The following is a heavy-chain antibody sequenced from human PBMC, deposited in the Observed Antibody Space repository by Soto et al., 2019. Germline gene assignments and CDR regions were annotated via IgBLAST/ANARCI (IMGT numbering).Heavy chain of an antibody. CDR3: ARRWELEGPAFDI. CDR2: VSYDGSNK. J-gene: IGHJ3*02. D-gene: IGHD1-26*01. CDR1: GFTFSSYA. Sequence: GGSLRLSCAASGFTFSSYAMHWVRQAPGKGLEWVAVVSYDGSNKYYADSAKGRFTISRDNSKNTLYLQMNSLRAEDTAVYYCARRWELEGPAFDIWGQGTMVTVSS. V-gene: IGHV3-30-3*01.